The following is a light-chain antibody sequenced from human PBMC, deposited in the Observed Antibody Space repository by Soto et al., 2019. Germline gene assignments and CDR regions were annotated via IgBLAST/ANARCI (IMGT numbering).Light chain of an antibody. CDR2: EGS. V-gene: IGLV2-23*01. CDR3: CSYVGSSTSWV. CDR1: SSDVGSYKL. Sequence: QSALTQPASVSGSPGQSITISCTGTSSDVGSYKLVSWHQQHPGKAPKLMIYEGSKRPSGVSNRFSGSKSGNTASLTISGLQAEDEADYYCCSYVGSSTSWVFGGGTKLTVL. J-gene: IGLJ3*02.